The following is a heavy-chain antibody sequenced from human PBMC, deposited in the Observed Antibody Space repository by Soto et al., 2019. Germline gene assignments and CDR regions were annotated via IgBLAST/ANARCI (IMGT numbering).Heavy chain of an antibody. Sequence: SVQVSYKASGYTFTSYYMHWVRQAPVQGLEWMGIINPSCGSTSYAQKFQGRVTMTRDTSTSTVYMELSSLRSEDTAVYSCARDYAVTKDWFDPWGQGTPVTVSS. D-gene: IGHD4-4*01. V-gene: IGHV1-46*01. CDR3: ARDYAVTKDWFDP. CDR1: GYTFTSYY. CDR2: INPSCGST. J-gene: IGHJ5*02.